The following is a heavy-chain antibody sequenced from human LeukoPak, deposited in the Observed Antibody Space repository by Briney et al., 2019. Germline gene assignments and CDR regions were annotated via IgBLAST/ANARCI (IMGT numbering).Heavy chain of an antibody. D-gene: IGHD6-19*01. CDR2: TYYRSKLNK. CDR1: GDSVSSNSVA. Sequence: SQTLSLTCAISGDSVSSNSVAWNWVRQSPSRGLEWLGRTYYRSKLNKDYAVSLQSRISINSDTSKNQFSLQLNSVTPEDTAVYYCARSSYASGWFTWGQGTPVTVSS. J-gene: IGHJ4*02. V-gene: IGHV6-1*01. CDR3: ARSSYASGWFT.